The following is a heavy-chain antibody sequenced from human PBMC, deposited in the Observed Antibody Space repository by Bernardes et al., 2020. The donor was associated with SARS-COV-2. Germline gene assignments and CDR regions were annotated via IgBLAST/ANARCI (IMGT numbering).Heavy chain of an antibody. Sequence: GGSLRLSCAASGFTFDDYAMHWVRQVPGKGLEWVSGISWNSGSIGYADSVKGRFTISRDNAKNSLNLQMNSLRAEDTALYYCAKDIRPYSSGWADWYFDLWGRGTLVTVSS. CDR2: ISWNSGSI. D-gene: IGHD6-19*01. CDR1: GFTFDDYA. V-gene: IGHV3-9*01. J-gene: IGHJ2*01. CDR3: AKDIRPYSSGWADWYFDL.